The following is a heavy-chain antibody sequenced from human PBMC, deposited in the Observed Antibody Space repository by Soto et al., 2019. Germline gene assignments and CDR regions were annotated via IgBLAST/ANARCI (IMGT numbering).Heavy chain of an antibody. D-gene: IGHD6-13*01. CDR1: GFTFSIYA. J-gene: IGHJ3*02. Sequence: QVQLVESGGGVVQPGGSLRLSCAASGFTFSIYAMHWVRQAPGKGLEWVAVISFDGSQRYFAESVKGRFTISRDNSNNLLFLQMDSLRAEDTAVYYCASIAHLRPVIQATAAAGNRDATFDIWGQGTLVTVSS. V-gene: IGHV3-30*04. CDR3: ASIAHLRPVIQATAAAGNRDATFDI. CDR2: ISFDGSQR.